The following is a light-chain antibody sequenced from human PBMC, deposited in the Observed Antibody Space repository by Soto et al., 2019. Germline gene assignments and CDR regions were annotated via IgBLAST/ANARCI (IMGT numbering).Light chain of an antibody. CDR3: QQYNTYSWT. CDR1: QSISSW. Sequence: DTQMTQSPSTLSASVGDRVTITCRASQSISSWVAWYQQKPGKAPKPLIYDASSLESGVPSRFSGSGSGTEFTLTISSLQPDDFATYYCQQYNTYSWTFGQGTKVDIK. J-gene: IGKJ1*01. CDR2: DAS. V-gene: IGKV1-5*01.